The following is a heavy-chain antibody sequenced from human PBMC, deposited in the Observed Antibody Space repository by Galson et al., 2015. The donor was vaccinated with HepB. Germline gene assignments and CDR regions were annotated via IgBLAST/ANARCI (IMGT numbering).Heavy chain of an antibody. J-gene: IGHJ6*02. V-gene: IGHV3-30*18. D-gene: IGHD1-26*01. CDR2: ISSGGSNK. CDR3: AKDVEYSGCSYVAYYYGMDV. Sequence: SLRLSCAASGFTFSSYGMHWVRQAPGKGLEWVAVISSGGSNKNYADSVKGRFTISRDNSKNTLYLQMNSLRAEDTAVYYCAKDVEYSGCSYVAYYYGMDVWGQGTTVTVSS. CDR1: GFTFSSYG.